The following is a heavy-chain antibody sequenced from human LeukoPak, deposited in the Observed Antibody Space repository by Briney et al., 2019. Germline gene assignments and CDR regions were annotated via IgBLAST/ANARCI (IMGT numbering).Heavy chain of an antibody. CDR3: ARDAADYGDSIWFDP. J-gene: IGHJ5*02. V-gene: IGHV3-74*03. Sequence: GGSLRLSCAASGFTFSSSWMHWVRQAPGKGLVWVSRIKSDGSGATYADSVKGRFTISRDNAKNTLYLQMNSLRAEDTAVYYCARDAADYGDSIWFDPWGQGTLVTVSS. CDR2: IKSDGSGA. D-gene: IGHD4-17*01. CDR1: GFTFSSSW.